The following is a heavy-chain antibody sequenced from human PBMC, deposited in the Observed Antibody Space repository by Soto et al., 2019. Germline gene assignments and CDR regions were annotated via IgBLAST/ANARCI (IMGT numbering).Heavy chain of an antibody. CDR2: MNPNSGNT. J-gene: IGHJ6*02. V-gene: IGHV1-8*01. CDR1: GYTFTSYD. Sequence: ASVKVSCKASGYTFTSYDINWVRQATGQGLEWMGWMNPNSGNTVYAQKFQGRVTMTRNTSISTAYMELSSLRSEDTAVYYCARRPAHSSAYGMDVWGQGTTVTVSS. CDR3: ARRPAHSSAYGMDV. D-gene: IGHD3-22*01.